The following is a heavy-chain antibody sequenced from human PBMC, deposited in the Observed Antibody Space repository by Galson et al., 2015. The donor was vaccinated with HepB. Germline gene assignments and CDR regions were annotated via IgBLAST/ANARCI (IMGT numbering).Heavy chain of an antibody. Sequence: SLRLSCAASGFTFNTYWMRWVRQAPGKGLEWVTNIKQDGSKRFYVDSVRGRFIISRDNTNNSLFLQMNYVVGDDTAIYYCARLGAGSGSSDYWGQGTLVTISS. CDR1: GFTFNTYW. CDR2: IKQDGSKR. V-gene: IGHV3-7*03. D-gene: IGHD3-10*01. CDR3: ARLGAGSGSSDY. J-gene: IGHJ4*02.